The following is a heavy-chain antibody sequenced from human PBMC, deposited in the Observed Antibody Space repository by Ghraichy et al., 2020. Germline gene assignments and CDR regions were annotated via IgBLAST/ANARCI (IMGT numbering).Heavy chain of an antibody. CDR2: ISGSGGST. CDR1: GFTFSSYV. J-gene: IGHJ4*02. CDR3: AISQGYCSSTSCSLLGY. V-gene: IGHV3-23*01. Sequence: GGSLRLSCAASGFTFSSYVMSWVRQAPGKGLEWDSAISGSGGSTYYADSVKGRFTISRDNSKNTLYLQMNSLRAEDTAVYYCAISQGYCSSTSCSLLGYWGQGTLVTVSS. D-gene: IGHD2-2*01.